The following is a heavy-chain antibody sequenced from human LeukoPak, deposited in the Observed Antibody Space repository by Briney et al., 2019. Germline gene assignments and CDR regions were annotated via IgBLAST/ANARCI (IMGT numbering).Heavy chain of an antibody. J-gene: IGHJ4*02. V-gene: IGHV2-5*04. Sequence: GSGSTLVKPTQTLTLTCTFSGFSLSTSGVAVGWVRQSPGKALEWLAIIYYDDDKNYSPSLKRRLTITKDTSKNQVVLTMTNVDPVDTGTYFCVKPTRSGYYTAFFNWGQGTLVTVSS. CDR3: VKPTRSGYYTAFFN. CDR2: IYYDDDK. CDR1: GFSLSTSGVA. D-gene: IGHD3-3*01.